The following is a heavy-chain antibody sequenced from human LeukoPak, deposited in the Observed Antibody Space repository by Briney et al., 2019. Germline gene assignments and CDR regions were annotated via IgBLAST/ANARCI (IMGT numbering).Heavy chain of an antibody. J-gene: IGHJ5*02. CDR3: ARPLRVTMIRGAAFRASSDFDP. D-gene: IGHD3-10*01. V-gene: IGHV1-2*02. CDR1: GYTFTSYY. Sequence: GASVKVSCKASGYTFTSYYMDWVRQAPGQGLEWMGWINPNTGGTKYAQRFQDRVTMTRDTSISTAYMEVSRLRYDDTAVYYCARPLRVTMIRGAAFRASSDFDPWGQGTLVTVSS. CDR2: INPNTGGT.